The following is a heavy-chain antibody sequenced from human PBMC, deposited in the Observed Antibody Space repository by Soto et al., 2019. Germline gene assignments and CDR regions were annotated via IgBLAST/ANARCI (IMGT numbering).Heavy chain of an antibody. Sequence: VWSLRLSCAAPGFTFTTYGMSWVRQTPDLGLEWVAVISNDGKSQYYADSLQGRFTIFRDNSRNTVSLQMDSLRTEHTALYFCTKDVPQWLARFDSWGQGTLVTVYS. CDR1: GFTFTTYG. CDR3: TKDVPQWLARFDS. D-gene: IGHD6-19*01. J-gene: IGHJ4*02. CDR2: ISNDGKSQ. V-gene: IGHV3-30*18.